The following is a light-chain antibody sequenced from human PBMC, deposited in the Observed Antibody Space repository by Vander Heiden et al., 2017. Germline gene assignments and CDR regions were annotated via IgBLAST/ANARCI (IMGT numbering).Light chain of an antibody. CDR3: QQDYTHPPT. J-gene: IGKJ4*01. CDR2: WAS. Sequence: DIVMTQSPDSLTVSLGERATINCKSSQSVFDASNNKNSLAWYQQKAGQPPKLLINWASTRESGVPDRISGSGSGTNFTLTVSSLQAEDVALYYCQQDYTHPPTFGGGTKVEIK. V-gene: IGKV4-1*01. CDR1: QSVFDASNNKNS.